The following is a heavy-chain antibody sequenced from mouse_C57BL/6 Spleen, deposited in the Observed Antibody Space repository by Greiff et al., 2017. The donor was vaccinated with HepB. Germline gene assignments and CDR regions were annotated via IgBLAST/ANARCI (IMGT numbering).Heavy chain of an antibody. CDR2: IYPGDGDT. CDR1: GYAFSSYW. Sequence: VQLQESGAELVKPGASVKISCKASGYAFSSYWMNWVKPRPGKGLEWIGQIYPGDGDTNYNGKFKGKATLTADKSSSTAYMQLSSLTSEDSAVYFCARSGGFFDYWGQGTTLTVSS. J-gene: IGHJ2*01. CDR3: ARSGGFFDY. D-gene: IGHD3-1*01. V-gene: IGHV1-80*01.